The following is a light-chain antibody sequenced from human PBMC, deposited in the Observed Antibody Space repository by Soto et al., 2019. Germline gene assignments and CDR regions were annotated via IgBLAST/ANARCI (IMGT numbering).Light chain of an antibody. CDR2: DGS. J-gene: IGLJ3*02. V-gene: IGLV2-23*01. Sequence: QSALTQPASVSGSPGQSITISCTGTSSDVVSYNLVSWYQQHPGKAPKLMIYDGSKRPSGVSNRFSGSKSGNTASLTISGVQAEDEADYYCCSYAGSSTWVFGGGTQLPLL. CDR1: SSDVVSYNL. CDR3: CSYAGSSTWV.